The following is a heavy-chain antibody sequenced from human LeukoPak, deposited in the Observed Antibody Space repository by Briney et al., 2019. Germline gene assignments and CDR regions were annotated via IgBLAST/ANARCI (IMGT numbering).Heavy chain of an antibody. CDR3: ARDKFETSGCFDY. CDR1: GFTLSDYY. V-gene: IGHV3-11*01. J-gene: IGHJ4*02. CDR2: ISRSGTTI. Sequence: MSGGSLRLSCAASGFTLSDYYMSWIRQAPGKGLEWVSYISRSGTTIHYADSVKGRFTISRDNAKNSLYLQMNSLRADDTAVYFCARDKFETSGCFDYWGQGALVTVSS. D-gene: IGHD6-19*01.